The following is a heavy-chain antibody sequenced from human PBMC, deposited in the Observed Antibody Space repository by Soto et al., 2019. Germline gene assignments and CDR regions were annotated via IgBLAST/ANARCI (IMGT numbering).Heavy chain of an antibody. CDR3: ARQAKIGDRSQFYFDS. J-gene: IGHJ4*02. D-gene: IGHD3-16*01. CDR1: GFTFSFYA. V-gene: IGHV3-30*04. CDR2: ISYNGRNK. Sequence: LRLSCAASGFTFSFYAMHWVRQAPGKGLEWVAVISYNGRNKHYVDSVKGRFTISRDNSQDTLYLQMDSLRPDDTAVYYCARQAKIGDRSQFYFDSWGQGTLVT.